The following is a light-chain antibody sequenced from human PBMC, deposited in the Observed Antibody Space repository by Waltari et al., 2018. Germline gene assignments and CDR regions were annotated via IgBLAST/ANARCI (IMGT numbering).Light chain of an antibody. CDR3: TSYTTSFTVV. V-gene: IGLV2-14*03. Sequence: QSALTQPASVSGSPGQSITISCTGTSSDIGGYNYVSWFQQHPGRAPKLSIYGVNNRPAGISNRFSGSKSGNTASLTISGLQAEDESHYYCTSYTTSFTVVFGGGTKLTVL. J-gene: IGLJ2*01. CDR1: SSDIGGYNY. CDR2: GVN.